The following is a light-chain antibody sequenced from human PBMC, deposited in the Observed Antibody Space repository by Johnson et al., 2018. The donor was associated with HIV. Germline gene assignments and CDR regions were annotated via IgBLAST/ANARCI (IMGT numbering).Light chain of an antibody. CDR3: GTWDSSLSAEV. Sequence: QSVLTQPPSVSAAPGQKVTISCSGSSSNIGNNYVSWYQHLPGTAPKLLMYENNKRPSGIPDRFSGSKSGTSATLGITGLQTGDEADYYCGTWDSSLSAEVFGTGTKVTGL. J-gene: IGLJ1*01. CDR2: ENN. V-gene: IGLV1-51*02. CDR1: SSNIGNNY.